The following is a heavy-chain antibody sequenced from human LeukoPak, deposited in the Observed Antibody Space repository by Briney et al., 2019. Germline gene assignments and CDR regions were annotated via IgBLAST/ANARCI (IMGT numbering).Heavy chain of an antibody. V-gene: IGHV4-59*01. CDR1: GGSISSYY. J-gene: IGHJ6*03. CDR2: IYYSGST. Sequence: PSETLSLTCTVSGGSISSYYWSWIRQPPGKGLEWIGYIYYSGSTNYNPSLKSRVTISVDTSKNQFSLKLSSVTAADTAVYYCARGYSYGQLYYYYYMDVWGKGTTVTVSS. CDR3: ARGYSYGQLYYYYYMDV. D-gene: IGHD5-18*01.